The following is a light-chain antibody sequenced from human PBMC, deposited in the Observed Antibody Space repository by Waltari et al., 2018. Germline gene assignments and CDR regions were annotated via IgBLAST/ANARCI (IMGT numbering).Light chain of an antibody. CDR3: QSYDGNNWV. Sequence: NFMLTQPPSVSESPGETVTISCTRSSGSISRNYMQGYQQRPGSAPTTVIYEDNERPSGVPDRFSGSIDGSSNSASLTISGLKTEDEADYYCQSYDGNNWVFGGGTKLTVL. CDR1: SGSISRNY. CDR2: EDN. V-gene: IGLV6-57*04. J-gene: IGLJ3*02.